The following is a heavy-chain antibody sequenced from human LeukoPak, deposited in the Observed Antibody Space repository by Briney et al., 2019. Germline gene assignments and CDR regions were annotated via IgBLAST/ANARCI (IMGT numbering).Heavy chain of an antibody. Sequence: SETLSLTCTVSGGSISSYYWSWIRQPPGKGREGVGYIYYSGSTKYNPSLKSRVTISVHTPKNQFSLKLGSVTAADTAVYYCAREGGATTVSYWGRGTLVTVSS. CDR1: GGSISSYY. J-gene: IGHJ4*02. CDR3: AREGGATTVSY. D-gene: IGHD5-24*01. CDR2: IYYSGST. V-gene: IGHV4-59*01.